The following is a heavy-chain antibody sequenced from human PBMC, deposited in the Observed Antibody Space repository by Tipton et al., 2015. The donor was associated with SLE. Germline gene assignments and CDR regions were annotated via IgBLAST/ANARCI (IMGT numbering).Heavy chain of an antibody. CDR3: TTGKSRDYYDSSGLPYWGDAFDI. CDR1: GFTFSNAW. V-gene: IGHV3-15*01. J-gene: IGHJ3*02. Sequence: GSLRLSCAASGFTFSNAWMSWVRQAPGKGLEWVGRIKSKTDGGTTDYAAPVKGRFTISRDDSKNTLYLQMNSLKTEDTAVYYCTTGKSRDYYDSSGLPYWGDAFDIWGQGTMVTVSS. D-gene: IGHD3-22*01. CDR2: IKSKTDGGTT.